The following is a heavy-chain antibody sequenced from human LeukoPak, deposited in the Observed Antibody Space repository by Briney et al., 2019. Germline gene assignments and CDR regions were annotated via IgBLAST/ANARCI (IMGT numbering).Heavy chain of an antibody. CDR1: GGSISSSSYY. CDR2: IYYSGST. CDR3: YGWVVLRYFDWLGAYDGMDV. Sequence: SETLSLTCTVSGGSISSSSYYWGWIRQPPGKGLEWIGSIYYSGSTYYNPSLKSRVTISVDTSKNQFSLKLSSVTAADTAVYYCYGWVVLRYFDWLGAYDGMDVWGQGTTVTVSS. D-gene: IGHD3-9*01. V-gene: IGHV4-39*07. J-gene: IGHJ6*02.